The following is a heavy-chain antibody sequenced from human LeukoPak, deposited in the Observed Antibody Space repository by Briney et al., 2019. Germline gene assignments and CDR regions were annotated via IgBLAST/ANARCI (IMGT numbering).Heavy chain of an antibody. J-gene: IGHJ5*02. CDR1: GFTFSSYG. V-gene: IGHV3-33*01. D-gene: IGHD2-2*01. Sequence: PGSSLRLSCAASGFTFSSYGMPWVRQAPGKRLESVAVIGYDGSNKYYADSVKGRFTISRDNSKNTLYLQMNSLRAEDTAVYYCAREFKGYCSSTSCPPRFDPWGQGTLVTVSS. CDR3: AREFKGYCSSTSCPPRFDP. CDR2: IGYDGSNK.